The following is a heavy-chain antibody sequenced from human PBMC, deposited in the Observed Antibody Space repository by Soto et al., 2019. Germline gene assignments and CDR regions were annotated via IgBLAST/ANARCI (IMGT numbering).Heavy chain of an antibody. Sequence: HPGGSLRLSCAASGFTFSSYAMSWVRQAPGKGLEWVSAISGSGGSTYYADSVKGRFTISRDNSKNTLYLQTNSLRAEDTAVYYCAKDGYNWNLGSPEAKHYGMDVWGQGTTVTVSS. V-gene: IGHV3-23*01. CDR2: ISGSGGST. CDR1: GFTFSSYA. D-gene: IGHD1-7*01. CDR3: AKDGYNWNLGSPEAKHYGMDV. J-gene: IGHJ6*02.